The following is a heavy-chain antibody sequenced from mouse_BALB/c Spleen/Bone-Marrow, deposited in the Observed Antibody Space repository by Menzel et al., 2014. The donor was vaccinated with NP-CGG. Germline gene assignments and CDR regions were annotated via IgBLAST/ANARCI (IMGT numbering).Heavy chain of an antibody. J-gene: IGHJ4*01. CDR1: GFTFIDHY. V-gene: IGHV7-3*02. CDR3: ARFPMDY. CDR2: IRNKAYGYTT. Sequence: EVQLVESGGGLVQPGGSLRLSCTTSGFTFIDHYMSWVHQPPGKALEWLGFIRNKAYGYTTEYSASVKGRFTISRDNSQSILYLQMNTLRAEDSATYYCARFPMDYWGQGTSVTVSS.